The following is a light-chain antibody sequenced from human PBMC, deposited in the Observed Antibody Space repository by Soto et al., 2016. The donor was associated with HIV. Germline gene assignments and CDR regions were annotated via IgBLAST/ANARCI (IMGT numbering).Light chain of an antibody. J-gene: IGKJ2*01. Sequence: AIQMTQFPSSLSAFVGDRVTITCRASQGIKNELAWYQQRPGKAPKLLIYSTSSLGSEVPSRFSGSASGTDSTLTISSLQPEDSASYFCLQDYSYPFTFGRGP. V-gene: IGKV1-6*01. CDR1: QGIKNE. CDR2: STS. CDR3: LQDYSYPFT.